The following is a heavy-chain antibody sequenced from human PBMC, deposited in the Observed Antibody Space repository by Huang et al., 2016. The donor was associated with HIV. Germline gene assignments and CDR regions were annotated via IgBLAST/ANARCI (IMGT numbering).Heavy chain of an antibody. Sequence: QVQLVQSGSELKKPGASVKVSCKASGYTFTNYGVHWVRQAPGQGSEWMGLINTDTGEPRYAQGLKGRCVFSLETSVNTAYLQISRLKAADSAIYYCVRVRRVMDTYCVADCSTLEAFDIWGQGTVVTVSA. D-gene: IGHD2-21*02. CDR2: INTDTGEP. CDR1: GYTFTNYG. CDR3: VRVRRVMDTYCVADCSTLEAFDI. V-gene: IGHV7-4-1*02. J-gene: IGHJ3*02.